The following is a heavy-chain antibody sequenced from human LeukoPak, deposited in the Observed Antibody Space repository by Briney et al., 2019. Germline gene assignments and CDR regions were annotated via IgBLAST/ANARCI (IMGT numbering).Heavy chain of an antibody. CDR2: INWNSGSI. D-gene: IGHD1-26*01. CDR1: GFTFDDYA. V-gene: IGHV3-9*01. CDR3: AKAIGGSRWDASDI. J-gene: IGHJ3*02. Sequence: GRSLRLSCAASGFTFDDYATHWVRQAPGKGLEWVSGINWNSGSIGYADSVKGRFTISRDNAKNSLYLEMNSLRAEDTALYYCAKAIGGSRWDASDIWGQGTMVTVSS.